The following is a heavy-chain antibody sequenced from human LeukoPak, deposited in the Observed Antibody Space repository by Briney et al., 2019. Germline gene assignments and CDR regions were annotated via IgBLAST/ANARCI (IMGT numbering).Heavy chain of an antibody. CDR1: GGSISSGSYY. Sequence: TLSLTCTVSGGSISSGSYYWSWIRQPAGKGLEWIGRIYTSGSTNYNPSLKSRVTISVDTSKNQFSLKLSSVTAADTAVYYCARSPHIVVVPAAMWFDPWGQGTLVTVSS. CDR3: ARSPHIVVVPAAMWFDP. J-gene: IGHJ5*02. D-gene: IGHD2-2*01. CDR2: IYTSGST. V-gene: IGHV4-61*02.